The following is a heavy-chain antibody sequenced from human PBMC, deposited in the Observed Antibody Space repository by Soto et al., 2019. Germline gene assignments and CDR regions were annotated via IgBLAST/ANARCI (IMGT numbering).Heavy chain of an antibody. CDR3: ARDRRARAHYYYGMDV. CDR2: IWYDGSNK. D-gene: IGHD3-10*01. J-gene: IGHJ6*02. V-gene: IGHV3-33*01. Sequence: QVQLVESGGGVVQPGRSLRLSCAASGFTFSSYGMHWVRQAPGKGLEWVAVIWYDGSNKYYADSVKGRFTISRDNSKNTLYLQMNSLRAEDTAVYYCARDRRARAHYYYGMDVWGQWTTVTVSS. CDR1: GFTFSSYG.